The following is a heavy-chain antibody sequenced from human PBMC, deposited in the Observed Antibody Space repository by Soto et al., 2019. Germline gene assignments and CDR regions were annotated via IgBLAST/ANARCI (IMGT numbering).Heavy chain of an antibody. CDR3: GRARSAAMVTSDY. V-gene: IGHV1-18*01. D-gene: IGHD5-18*01. CDR1: GYSFSGYG. Sequence: GASVKVSCKASGYSFSGYGVTWVLQSPGQGLQWMGWISAYNDDRNYAQNFQDRITMTTDTSTSTAYVELRSLRSDDTAVYFCGRARSAAMVTSDYWGQGTLVTVSS. J-gene: IGHJ4*02. CDR2: ISAYNDDR.